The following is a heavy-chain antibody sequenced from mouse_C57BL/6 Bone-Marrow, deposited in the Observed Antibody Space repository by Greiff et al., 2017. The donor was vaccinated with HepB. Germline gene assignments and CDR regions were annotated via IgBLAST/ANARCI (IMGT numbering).Heavy chain of an antibody. Sequence: EVQLVESEGGLVQPGSSMKLSCTASGFTFSDYYMAWVRQVPEKGLEWVANINYDGSSTYYLDSLKSRFIISRDNAKNILYLQMSSLKSEDTATYYCASICYYGSSYFDYWGQGTTLTVSS. CDR2: INYDGSST. D-gene: IGHD1-1*01. J-gene: IGHJ2*01. V-gene: IGHV5-16*01. CDR1: GFTFSDYY. CDR3: ASICYYGSSYFDY.